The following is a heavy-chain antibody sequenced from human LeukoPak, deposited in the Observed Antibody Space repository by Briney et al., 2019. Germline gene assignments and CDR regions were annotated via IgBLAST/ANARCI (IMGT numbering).Heavy chain of an antibody. CDR3: AKDGVLRGYCSSTSCFFDY. Sequence: GGSLRLSCAASGFTFSSYAMSWVRQAPGKGLEWVSAISGSGGSTYYADSVKGRFTISRDNSKNTLYLQMNSLRAEDTAVYYCAKDGVLRGYCSSTSCFFDYWGQGTLVTVSS. CDR1: GFTFSSYA. V-gene: IGHV3-23*01. D-gene: IGHD2-2*01. J-gene: IGHJ4*02. CDR2: ISGSGGST.